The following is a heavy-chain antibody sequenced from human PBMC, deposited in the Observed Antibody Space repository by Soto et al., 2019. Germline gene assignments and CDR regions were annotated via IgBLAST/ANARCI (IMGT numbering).Heavy chain of an antibody. Sequence: PGGSLRLSCAASGFTFSSYWMSWVRQAPGKGLEWVANIKQDGSGKYYVDSVKGRFTISRDNAKNSLYLQMNSLRAEDTAVYYCARGDDSSGYYSLDYWGQGTLVTVSA. D-gene: IGHD3-22*01. J-gene: IGHJ4*02. CDR2: IKQDGSGK. CDR1: GFTFSSYW. V-gene: IGHV3-7*03. CDR3: ARGDDSSGYYSLDY.